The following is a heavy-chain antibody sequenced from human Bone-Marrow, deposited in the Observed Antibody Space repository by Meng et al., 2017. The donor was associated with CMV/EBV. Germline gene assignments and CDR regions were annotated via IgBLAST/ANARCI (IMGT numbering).Heavy chain of an antibody. V-gene: IGHV1-2*02. CDR2: INPNSGGT. CDR1: GYTFTGYY. CDR3: ARDRGPGGGVFGQHY. J-gene: IGHJ4*02. Sequence: ASVKVSCKASGYTFTGYYMHWVRQAPGQGLEWMGWINPNSGGTNYAQKFQGRVTMTRDTSISTAYMELSRLRSDDTAVYYCARDRGPGGGVFGQHYWGQGTLVTVSS. D-gene: IGHD2-21*01.